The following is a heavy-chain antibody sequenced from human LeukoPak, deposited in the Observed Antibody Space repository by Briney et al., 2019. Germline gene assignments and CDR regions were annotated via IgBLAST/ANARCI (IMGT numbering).Heavy chain of an antibody. Sequence: SETLSLTCTVSGGSISTYYWSWIRQPPGKGLEWIGYIYYSGSTYYNPSLKSRVTISVDTSKNQFSLKLSSVTAADTAVYYCARDQSIAARGFDPWGQGTLVTVSP. D-gene: IGHD6-6*01. CDR2: IYYSGST. V-gene: IGHV4-30-4*08. CDR1: GGSISTYY. J-gene: IGHJ5*02. CDR3: ARDQSIAARGFDP.